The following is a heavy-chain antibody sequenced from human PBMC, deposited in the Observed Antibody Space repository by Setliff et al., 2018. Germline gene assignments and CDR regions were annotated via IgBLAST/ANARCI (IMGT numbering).Heavy chain of an antibody. Sequence: ASVKVSCKASGYTFANSIVSWVRQAPGQGLEWMGWISAYNGKTYIKEKFQGRLSMTTDTSTNTGYMELRNLTPDDTAVYLCERLVRYCTQRACQRTQDADLWGQGTRVTVSS. CDR3: ERLVRYCTQRACQRTQDADL. J-gene: IGHJ5*02. D-gene: IGHD2-8*01. V-gene: IGHV1-18*04. CDR1: GYTFANSI. CDR2: ISAYNGKT.